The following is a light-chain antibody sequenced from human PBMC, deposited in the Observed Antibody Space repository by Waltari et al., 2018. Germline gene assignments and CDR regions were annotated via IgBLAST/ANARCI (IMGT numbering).Light chain of an antibody. CDR2: END. J-gene: IGLJ7*01. CDR3: GTWDSSLSGAV. CDR1: SSNIGNNY. V-gene: IGLV1-51*02. Sequence: QSGLTQPPSLSAAPGQKVTISCSGTSSNIGNNYVAWYQQIPGTVPKLLIYENDKRPAGMPDRFSGSRSGTSATLVITGLLTGDEADYYCGTWDSSLSGAVFGGGTHLTVL.